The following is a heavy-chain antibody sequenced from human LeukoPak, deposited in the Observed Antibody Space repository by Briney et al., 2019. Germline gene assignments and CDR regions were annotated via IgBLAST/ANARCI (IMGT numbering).Heavy chain of an antibody. Sequence: PSETLSLTCTVSGGSIRTYNWSWIRQPPGKGLEWVGYISGSGSTKYNPSLKSRVTISVDTSNNQFSLRLSSVTAADTAVYYCARRYTSGWSAEYLDPWGQGTLVTVSS. D-gene: IGHD6-19*01. J-gene: IGHJ5*02. CDR3: ARRYTSGWSAEYLDP. CDR2: ISGSGST. V-gene: IGHV4-59*01. CDR1: GGSIRTYN.